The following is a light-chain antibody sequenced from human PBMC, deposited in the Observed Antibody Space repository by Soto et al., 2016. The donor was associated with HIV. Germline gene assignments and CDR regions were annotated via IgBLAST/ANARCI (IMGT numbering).Light chain of an antibody. CDR1: TLGKKY. CDR2: QDK. CDR3: QAWDISNGVV. V-gene: IGLV3-1*01. J-gene: IGLJ3*02. Sequence: SYELTQPPSVSVSPGQTASIICSGDTLGKKYTSWYQQKPGQSPVLVIYQDKKRPSGIPERFSGSNSGNTATLAIRGTQAMDEADYYCQAWDISNGVVFGGGTTVTVL.